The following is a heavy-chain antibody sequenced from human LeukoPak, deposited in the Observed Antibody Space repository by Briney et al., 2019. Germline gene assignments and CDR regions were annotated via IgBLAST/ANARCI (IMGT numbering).Heavy chain of an antibody. V-gene: IGHV4-59*11. J-gene: IGHJ5*01. CDR1: GGSITSHF. D-gene: IGHD3-10*01. CDR3: ARLVWLGESPGSWFDS. Sequence: SETLSLTCSVAGGSITSHFWGWIRQPPGKGLEWIGYIHYSGSTNYNPSLKSQVTISPDTSKNQLLLKLNSVTAADTAVYYCARLVWLGESPGSWFDSWGQGTLVTVSS. CDR2: IHYSGST.